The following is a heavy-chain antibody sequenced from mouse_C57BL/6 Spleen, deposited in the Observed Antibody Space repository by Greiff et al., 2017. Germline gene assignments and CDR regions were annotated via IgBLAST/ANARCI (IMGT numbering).Heavy chain of an antibody. J-gene: IGHJ4*01. CDR3: TTGGYYEGYAMDY. V-gene: IGHV14-4*01. Sequence: VHVKQSGAELVRPGASVKLSCTASGFNIKDDYMHWVKQRPEQGLEWIGWIDPENGDTEYASKFQGKATITADTSSNTAYLQLSSLTSEDTAVYYCTTGGYYEGYAMDYWGQGTSVTVAS. CDR1: GFNIKDDY. D-gene: IGHD2-4*01. CDR2: IDPENGDT.